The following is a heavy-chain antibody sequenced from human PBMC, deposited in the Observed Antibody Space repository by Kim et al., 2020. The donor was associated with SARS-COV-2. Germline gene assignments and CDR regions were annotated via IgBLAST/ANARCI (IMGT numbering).Heavy chain of an antibody. CDR2: IYYSGST. Sequence: SETLSLTCTVSGGSVSSGSYYWSWIRQPPGKELEWLGYIYYSGSTNYNPSLKSRVTITVDTSKNQFSLKLSSVTAADTAVYYCASSYYYDSSGYYALFDYWGQGTLVTVSS. D-gene: IGHD3-22*01. V-gene: IGHV4-61*01. J-gene: IGHJ4*02. CDR3: ASSYYYDSSGYYALFDY. CDR1: GGSVSSGSYY.